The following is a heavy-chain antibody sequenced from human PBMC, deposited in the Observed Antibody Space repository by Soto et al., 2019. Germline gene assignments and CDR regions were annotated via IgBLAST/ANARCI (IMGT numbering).Heavy chain of an antibody. J-gene: IGHJ6*02. D-gene: IGHD3-3*01. V-gene: IGHV4-30-4*01. CDR3: ARDHRRTIFGVVIRDYYGMDV. CDR2: IYYSGST. Sequence: SETLSLTCTVSGGSISSGDYYWSWIRQPPGKGLEWIGYIYYSGSTYYNPSLKSRVTISVDTSKNQFSLKLSSVTAADTAVYYCARDHRRTIFGVVIRDYYGMDVWGQGTTVTAP. CDR1: GGSISSGDYY.